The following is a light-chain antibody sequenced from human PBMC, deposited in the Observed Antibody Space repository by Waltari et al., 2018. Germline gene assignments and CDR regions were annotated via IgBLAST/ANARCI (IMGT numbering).Light chain of an antibody. Sequence: SYVMTQPPSVSVAPGKTARITCGGNNIGGKTVHWYQQKPGQAPVLVIFDDTDRPPGIPELFSGSNAGNTATLTINRVTAGDEADYYCHVWDSSSDHWVFGGGTKLTVL. CDR3: HVWDSSSDHWV. J-gene: IGLJ3*02. V-gene: IGLV3-21*03. CDR1: NIGGKT. CDR2: DDT.